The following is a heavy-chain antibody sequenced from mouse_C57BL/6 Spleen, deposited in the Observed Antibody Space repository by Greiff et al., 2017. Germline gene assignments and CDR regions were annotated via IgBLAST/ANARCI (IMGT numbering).Heavy chain of an antibody. CDR2: IWTGGGT. CDR1: GFSLTSYA. CDR3: ARNPGYSNYYYAMDY. V-gene: IGHV2-9-1*01. J-gene: IGHJ4*01. Sequence: VQGVESGPGLVAPSQSLSITCTVSGFSLTSYAISWVRQPPGKGLEWLGVIWTGGGTNYNSALKSRLSISKDNSKSQVCLKMNRLQTDDTARYYCARNPGYSNYYYAMDYWGQGTSVTVSS. D-gene: IGHD2-5*01.